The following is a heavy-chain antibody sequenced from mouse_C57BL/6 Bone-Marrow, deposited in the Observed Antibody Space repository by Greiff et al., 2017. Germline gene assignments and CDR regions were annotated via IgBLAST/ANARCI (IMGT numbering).Heavy chain of an antibody. CDR2: ISDGGSYT. D-gene: IGHD2-2*01. V-gene: IGHV5-4*01. CDR3: ARERGLRPYYFDY. Sequence: EVKVVESGGGLVKPGGSLKLSCAASGFTFSSYAMSWVRQTPEKRLEWVATISDGGSYTYYPDNVKGRFTISRDNAKNNLYLQMSHLKSEDTAMYYCARERGLRPYYFDYWGQGTTLTVSS. J-gene: IGHJ2*01. CDR1: GFTFSSYA.